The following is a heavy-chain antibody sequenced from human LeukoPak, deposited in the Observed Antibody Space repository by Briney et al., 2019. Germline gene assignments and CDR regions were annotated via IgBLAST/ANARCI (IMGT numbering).Heavy chain of an antibody. CDR3: ASYIAAAGPFDY. D-gene: IGHD6-13*01. Sequence: GGSLRLSCAASGFTFSSYGMHWVRQAPGKGLEWVAFIRYDGSNKYYADSVKGRFTISRDNSKNTLYLQMNSLRAEDTAVYYCASYIAAAGPFDYWGQGTLVTVSS. J-gene: IGHJ4*02. V-gene: IGHV3-30*02. CDR1: GFTFSSYG. CDR2: IRYDGSNK.